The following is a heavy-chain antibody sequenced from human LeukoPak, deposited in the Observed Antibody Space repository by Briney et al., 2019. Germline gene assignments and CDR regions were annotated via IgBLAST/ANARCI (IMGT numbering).Heavy chain of an antibody. CDR3: ARVRELGYCSSTSCSGRWFDP. D-gene: IGHD2-2*01. Sequence: PSETLSVTCAVSGGSIISGGYSWSWIRRPPGKGLEWIGYIYHSGSTYYNPSLKSRVTISVDRSKNQFSLKLSSVTAADTAVYYCARVRELGYCSSTSCSGRWFDPWGQGTLVTVSS. CDR2: IYHSGST. J-gene: IGHJ5*02. CDR1: GGSIISGGYS. V-gene: IGHV4-30-2*01.